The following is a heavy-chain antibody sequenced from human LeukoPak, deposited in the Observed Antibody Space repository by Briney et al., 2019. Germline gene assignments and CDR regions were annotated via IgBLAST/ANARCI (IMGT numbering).Heavy chain of an antibody. D-gene: IGHD3-10*01. V-gene: IGHV1-69*13. CDR3: ARLPMVRGLNYYGMDV. J-gene: IGHJ6*02. CDR2: IIPIFGTA. Sequence: SVKVSCKASGGTFSSHAISCVRQAPGQGLEWMGGIIPIFGTANYAQKFQGRVTITADESTSTAYMELSSLRSEDTAVYYCARLPMVRGLNYYGMDVWGQGTTVTVSS. CDR1: GGTFSSHA.